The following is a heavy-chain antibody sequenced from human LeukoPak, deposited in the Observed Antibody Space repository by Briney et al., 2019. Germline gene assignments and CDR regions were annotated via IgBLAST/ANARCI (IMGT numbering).Heavy chain of an antibody. J-gene: IGHJ4*02. D-gene: IGHD1-26*01. CDR1: GFTFSSYW. V-gene: IGHV3-53*01. CDR2: IYSGGST. CDR3: ARDPIVGATEGRDY. Sequence: ASLRLSCAASGFTFSSYWMHWVRQAPGKGLEWVSVIYSGGSTYYADSVKGRFTISRDNSKNTLYLQMNSLRAEDTAVYYCARDPIVGATEGRDYWGQGTLVTVSS.